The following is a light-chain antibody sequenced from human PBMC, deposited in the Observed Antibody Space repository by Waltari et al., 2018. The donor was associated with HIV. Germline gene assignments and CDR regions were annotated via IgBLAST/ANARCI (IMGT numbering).Light chain of an antibody. CDR1: QNINRY. CDR3: QQSYSTPPST. CDR2: STF. V-gene: IGKV1-39*01. Sequence: DIQMTQSPSSLSASVGDRVTITCRASQNINRYLNWYQQKPGKAPKLLIYSTFSLQSGVPSRFSGSGSGTDFTLTISSLQPEDSATYYCQQSYSTPPSTFGQGTKLEIK. J-gene: IGKJ2*01.